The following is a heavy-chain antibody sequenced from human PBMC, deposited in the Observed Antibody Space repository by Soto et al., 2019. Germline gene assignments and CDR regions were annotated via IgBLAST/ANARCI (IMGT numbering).Heavy chain of an antibody. D-gene: IGHD5-18*01. J-gene: IGHJ4*02. Sequence: SETLSLTCTVSGGSISSGGYYWSWIRQHPGEGLEWIGYIYYSGSTYYNPSLKSRVTISVDTSKNQFSLKLSSVTAADTAVYYCARDTYPRGYSYGSLDYWGQGTLVTVSS. V-gene: IGHV4-31*03. CDR2: IYYSGST. CDR3: ARDTYPRGYSYGSLDY. CDR1: GGSISSGGYY.